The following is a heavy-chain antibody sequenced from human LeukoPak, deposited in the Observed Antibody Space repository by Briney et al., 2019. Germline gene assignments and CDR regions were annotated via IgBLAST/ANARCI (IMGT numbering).Heavy chain of an antibody. CDR1: GYTFTGYY. J-gene: IGHJ5*02. V-gene: IGHV1-2*02. CDR3: ARDYGDYKSWFDP. Sequence: ASVKVSCKASGYTFTGYYMHWVRQAPGQGLEWMGWINPNSGGTNYAQKFQGRVTMTRDTSISTAYMELSRLRSDDTAVYYCARDYGDYKSWFDPWGQGTLVTVSS. D-gene: IGHD4-17*01. CDR2: INPNSGGT.